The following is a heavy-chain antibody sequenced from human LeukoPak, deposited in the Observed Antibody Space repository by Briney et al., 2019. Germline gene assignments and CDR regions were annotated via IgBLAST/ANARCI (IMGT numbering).Heavy chain of an antibody. V-gene: IGHV3-9*01. CDR2: ISWNSGSI. D-gene: IGHD4-17*01. Sequence: GRSLRLSCAASGFTFDDYAMHWVRHAPGKGLEWVSGISWNSGSIGYADSVKGRFTISRDNAKNSLYLQMNSLRAEDTALYYCAKVGGPGDSYLDYWGQGTLVTVSS. CDR1: GFTFDDYA. CDR3: AKVGGPGDSYLDY. J-gene: IGHJ4*02.